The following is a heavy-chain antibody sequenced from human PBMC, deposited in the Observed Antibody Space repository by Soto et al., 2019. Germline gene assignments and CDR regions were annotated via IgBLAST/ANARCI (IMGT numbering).Heavy chain of an antibody. V-gene: IGHV4-30-2*01. CDR2: IFPSGTT. CDR1: GGSLSGSTYS. J-gene: IGHJ4*02. CDR3: ARSREFDY. Sequence: SETLSLTCGVSGGSLSGSTYSWNWIRQTPGKGLEWIGYIFPSGTTYYNPSLRSRVTISIDVSKNQFSLSLRSLTAADTAVYYCARSREFDYWSQGTLVTVSS.